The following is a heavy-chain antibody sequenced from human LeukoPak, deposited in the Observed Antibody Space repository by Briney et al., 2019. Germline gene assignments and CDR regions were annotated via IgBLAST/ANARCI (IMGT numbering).Heavy chain of an antibody. D-gene: IGHD4-11*01. CDR3: ARQHGTTKYYFDY. Sequence: GESLNTSLKGSGYSFPGYWIGWVRQMPGKGLEGMGIIYPADSDTRYTASFQAQITTSADKSFSTADLQWSSLNAADTCMYLCARQHGTTKYYFDYWGERTLVTVSS. CDR1: GYSFPGYW. J-gene: IGHJ4*02. CDR2: IYPADSDT. V-gene: IGHV5-51*01.